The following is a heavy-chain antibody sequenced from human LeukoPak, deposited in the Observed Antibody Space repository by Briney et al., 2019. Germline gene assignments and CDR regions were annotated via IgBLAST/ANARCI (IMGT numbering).Heavy chain of an antibody. CDR1: GYSISSSNW. D-gene: IGHD6-13*01. Sequence: KPSETLSLTCAVSGYSISSSNWWGWIRQPPGKGLEWIGYIYYSGSTNYNPSLKSRVTMSVDTSKNQFSLKLSSVTALDTAVYYCARTGSSPGRFDPWGQGTLVTVSS. CDR3: ARTGSSPGRFDP. V-gene: IGHV4-28*06. J-gene: IGHJ5*02. CDR2: IYYSGST.